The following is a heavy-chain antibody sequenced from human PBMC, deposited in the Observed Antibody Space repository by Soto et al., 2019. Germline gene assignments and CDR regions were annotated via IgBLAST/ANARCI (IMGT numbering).Heavy chain of an antibody. CDR2: IYYSGST. J-gene: IGHJ6*02. Sequence: PSETLSLTCTVSGGSISSSSYYWGWICQPPGKGLEWIGSIYYSGSTYYNPSLKSRVTISVDTSKNQFSLKLSSVTAADTAVYYCALLSGYDLDCYYGMDVWGQGTTVTVSS. CDR1: GGSISSSSYY. D-gene: IGHD5-12*01. V-gene: IGHV4-39*01. CDR3: ALLSGYDLDCYYGMDV.